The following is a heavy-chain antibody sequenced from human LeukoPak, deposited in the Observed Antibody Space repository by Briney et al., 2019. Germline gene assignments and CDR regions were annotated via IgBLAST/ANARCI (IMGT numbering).Heavy chain of an antibody. CDR2: VRGSGGTT. V-gene: IGHV3-23*01. CDR3: ARDARDGYGGNPFDY. J-gene: IGHJ4*02. Sequence: GGSLRLSCAASGFTFSSYAMYWVRQAPGRGLEWVSVVRGSGGTTYYADSVKGRFTISRDNSKNTLYLQMNSLRAEDTAVYYCARDARDGYGGNPFDYWGQGTLVTVSS. CDR1: GFTFSSYA. D-gene: IGHD4-23*01.